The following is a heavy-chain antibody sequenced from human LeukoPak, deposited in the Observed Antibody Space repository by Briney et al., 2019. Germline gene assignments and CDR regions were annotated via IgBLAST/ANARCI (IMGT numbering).Heavy chain of an antibody. CDR1: GYTFTSYG. CDR2: ISAYNGNT. J-gene: IGHJ4*02. D-gene: IGHD3-22*01. Sequence: ASVKVSCKASGYTFTSYGISWVRQAPGQGLEWMGWISAYNGNTNHAQKLQGRVTMTTDTCTSTAYMELRSLRSDDTAVYYCASLGSPPILDDSSGYYGNWGQGTLVTVSS. CDR3: ASLGSPPILDDSSGYYGN. V-gene: IGHV1-18*01.